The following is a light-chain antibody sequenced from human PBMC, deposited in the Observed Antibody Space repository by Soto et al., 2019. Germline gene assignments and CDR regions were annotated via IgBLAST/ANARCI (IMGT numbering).Light chain of an antibody. Sequence: EIVMTQSPATLSLSPGERATLSCRASQSVGTNLAWYQQKPGQAPRLLIYDASTRATGLPARFSGRVSGAEFTLTISSLQSEDFAVYYCQQYGGSPRTFGRGTKVELK. J-gene: IGKJ1*01. V-gene: IGKV3-15*01. CDR2: DAS. CDR1: QSVGTN. CDR3: QQYGGSPRT.